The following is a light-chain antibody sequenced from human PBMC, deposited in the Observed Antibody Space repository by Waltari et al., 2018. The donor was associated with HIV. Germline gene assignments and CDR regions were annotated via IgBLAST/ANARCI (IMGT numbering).Light chain of an antibody. V-gene: IGKV1-39*01. CDR1: QTISSY. J-gene: IGKJ2*01. CDR3: QQSYSTPRT. Sequence: DIQMTQSPSSLSASVGDRVTITCRASQTISSYLNWYQHKPGKAPMLLIYGASTLHSGVPSRFSGSGSGTDFTLTISSLQPEDFATYYCQQSYSTPRTFGQGTKLEIK. CDR2: GAS.